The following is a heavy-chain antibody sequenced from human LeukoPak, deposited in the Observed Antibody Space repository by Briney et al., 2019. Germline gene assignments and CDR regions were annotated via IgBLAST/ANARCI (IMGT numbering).Heavy chain of an antibody. D-gene: IGHD3-10*01. V-gene: IGHV3-30*18. Sequence: GGSLRLSCAASGFTFSSYGMHWVRQAPGKGLEWVAVISYDGSNKYYADSVKGRFTISRDNSKNTLYLQMNSLRAEDTAVYYCAKDWALLWFGEPYAFDIWGQGTMVTVSS. CDR3: AKDWALLWFGEPYAFDI. J-gene: IGHJ3*02. CDR1: GFTFSSYG. CDR2: ISYDGSNK.